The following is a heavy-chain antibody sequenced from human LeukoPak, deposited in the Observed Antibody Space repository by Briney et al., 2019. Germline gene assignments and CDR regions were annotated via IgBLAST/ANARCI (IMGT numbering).Heavy chain of an antibody. CDR1: GYTITSYG. CDR2: ISAYNGNT. CDR3: ARDYLWGFTDAFDI. D-gene: IGHD4/OR15-4a*01. J-gene: IGHJ3*02. V-gene: IGHV1-18*01. Sequence: ASVKVSCKASGYTITSYGISWVRQAPGQGLEWMGWISAYNGNTNYAQKLQGRVTMTTDTSTSTAYMELRSLRSDDTAVYYCARDYLWGFTDAFDIWGQGTMVTVSS.